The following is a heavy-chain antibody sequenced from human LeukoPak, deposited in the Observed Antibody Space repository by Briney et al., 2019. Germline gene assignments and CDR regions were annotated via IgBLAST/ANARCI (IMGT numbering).Heavy chain of an antibody. Sequence: KSSETLSLTCTVSGGSISSYYWSGIRQPPGKGLEWIGYIYYSGSTNYNPSLKSRVTISVDTSKNQFSLKLTSVTAADTAVYYCARYVWGSYRYYFDYWGQGTLVTVSS. CDR2: IYYSGST. CDR1: GGSISSYY. V-gene: IGHV4-59*08. D-gene: IGHD3-16*02. J-gene: IGHJ4*02. CDR3: ARYVWGSYRYYFDY.